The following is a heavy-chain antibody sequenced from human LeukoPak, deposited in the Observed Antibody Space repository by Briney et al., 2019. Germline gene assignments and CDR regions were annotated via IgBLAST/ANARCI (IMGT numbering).Heavy chain of an antibody. Sequence: LSLTCTVSGGSISSRSHYWVWIRQPPGKGLEWVSYISSSGSTIYYADSVKGRFTISRDNAKNSLYLQMNSLRAEDTAVYYCAREVYYDYVWGSYRYTGFAHGMDVWGQGTTVTVSS. CDR1: GGSISSRSHY. D-gene: IGHD3-16*02. CDR3: AREVYYDYVWGSYRYTGFAHGMDV. J-gene: IGHJ6*02. V-gene: IGHV3-11*04. CDR2: ISSSGSTI.